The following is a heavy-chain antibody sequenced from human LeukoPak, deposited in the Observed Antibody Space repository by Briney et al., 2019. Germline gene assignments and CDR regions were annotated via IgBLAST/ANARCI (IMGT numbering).Heavy chain of an antibody. CDR1: GGTFSSYA. D-gene: IGHD5-18*01. CDR2: IIPIFGTA. V-gene: IGHV1-69*13. CDR3: ARITGGYSYAPFPNYDY. J-gene: IGHJ4*02. Sequence: ASVKVSCKASGGTFSSYAISWVRQAPGQGLEWMGGIIPIFGTANYAQKFQGRVTITADESTSTAYMELSSLRSEDTAVYYCARITGGYSYAPFPNYDYWGQGTLVTVSS.